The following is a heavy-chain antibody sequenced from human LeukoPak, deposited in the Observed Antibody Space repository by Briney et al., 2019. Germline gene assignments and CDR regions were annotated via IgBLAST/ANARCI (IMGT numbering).Heavy chain of an antibody. CDR1: GFTFSSSA. J-gene: IGHJ4*02. CDR2: ISGSGSGGST. CDR3: ARDLGLDY. Sequence: GGSLRLSCAASGFTFSSSAMSWVRQAPGKGLEWVSSISGSGSGGSTYYADSVKGRFTISRDNSKNTLYLQMNSLRAEDTAVYYCARDLGLDYWGQGTLVTVSS. V-gene: IGHV3-23*01.